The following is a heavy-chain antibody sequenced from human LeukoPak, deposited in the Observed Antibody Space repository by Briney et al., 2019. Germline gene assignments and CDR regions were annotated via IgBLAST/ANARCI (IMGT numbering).Heavy chain of an antibody. CDR1: GYTFSGNY. CDR2: IDAKNGDT. V-gene: IGHV1-2*02. CDR3: ARDPSSVTLYFFDY. D-gene: IGHD4-11*01. J-gene: IGHJ4*02. Sequence: ASVTISCKASGYTFSGNYIHWLRQAPGQGLEWMGWIDAKNGDTKSAQKFQGRVTMSRDTSISTAYMDLSSLSPDDAAVYYCARDPSSVTLYFFDYWGQGTLVTVSS.